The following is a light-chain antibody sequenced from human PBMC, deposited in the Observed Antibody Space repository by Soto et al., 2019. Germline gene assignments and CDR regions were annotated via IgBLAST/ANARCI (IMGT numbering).Light chain of an antibody. CDR2: DAF. Sequence: EIMMTQSPATLSVSPGERATLSCRASQNINNKIAWYQQKPGQAPRLLMSDAFTRATGIPARFSGSGSGTEFTLTISSLQSEDVAVYYCQQYNNWPLGFGGGTKVEIK. J-gene: IGKJ4*01. V-gene: IGKV3-15*01. CDR3: QQYNNWPLG. CDR1: QNINNK.